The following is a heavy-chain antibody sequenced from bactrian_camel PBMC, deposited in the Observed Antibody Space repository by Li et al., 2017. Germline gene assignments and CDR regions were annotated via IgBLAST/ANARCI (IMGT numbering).Heavy chain of an antibody. J-gene: IGHJ6*01. V-gene: IGHV3S1*01. CDR1: TYGRNC. CDR2: IYPLSGST. D-gene: IGHD1*01. CDR3: ATEFESVGGFGDFGY. Sequence: VQLVESGGGLVQPGGSLRLSCAASTYGRNCMGWYRQGSGEEREGLASIYPLSGSTYYADSVKGRFTISKDNAKNTLHLQMNSLKSEDTALYYCATEFESVGGFGDFGYWGQGTQVTVS.